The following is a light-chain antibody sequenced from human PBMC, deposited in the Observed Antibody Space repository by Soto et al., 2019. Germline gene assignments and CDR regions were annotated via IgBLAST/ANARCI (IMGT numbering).Light chain of an antibody. J-gene: IGKJ3*01. Sequence: EILMTQSPATLSVSPGERATLSFRSSQSVGSSLAWYQHKPGQAPRLLIYGASTRATGIPARFSGSGSGTEFTLTISCLQSEDFATYYCQQYYSYPVTFGPGTKVDIK. CDR2: GAS. CDR3: QQYYSYPVT. CDR1: QSVGSS. V-gene: IGKV3-15*01.